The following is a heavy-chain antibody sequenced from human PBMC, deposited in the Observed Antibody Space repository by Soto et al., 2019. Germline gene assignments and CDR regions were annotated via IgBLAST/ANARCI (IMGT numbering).Heavy chain of an antibody. J-gene: IGHJ4*02. Sequence: QVQLVQSGAEVKKPGSSVKVSCKASGGTFSSYAISWVRQAPGQGLEWMGGIIPIFGTANYAQKFQGRVTITADESTSTAYMELSSLRSEDTAVYYCARGGTITMVRGGSAFDYWGQGTLVTVSS. V-gene: IGHV1-69*01. D-gene: IGHD3-10*01. CDR2: IIPIFGTA. CDR1: GGTFSSYA. CDR3: ARGGTITMVRGGSAFDY.